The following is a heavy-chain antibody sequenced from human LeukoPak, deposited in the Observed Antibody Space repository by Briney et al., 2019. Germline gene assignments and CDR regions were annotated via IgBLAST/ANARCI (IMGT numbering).Heavy chain of an antibody. V-gene: IGHV4-61*02. Sequence: SETLSLTCTVSGGSISSGSYYWSWIRQPAGKGLEWIGRIYTSGSTNYNPSLKSRVTISVDTSKNQFSLKLSSVTAADTAVYYCARESYSGSYYYEYFQHWGQGTLVTVSS. CDR1: GGSISSGSYY. CDR3: ARESYSGSYYYEYFQH. CDR2: IYTSGST. D-gene: IGHD1-26*01. J-gene: IGHJ1*01.